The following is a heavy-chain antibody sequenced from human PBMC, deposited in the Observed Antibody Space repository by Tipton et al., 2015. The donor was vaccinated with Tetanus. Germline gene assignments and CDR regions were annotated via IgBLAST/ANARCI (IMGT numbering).Heavy chain of an antibody. CDR3: ARHSSLKALNY. J-gene: IGHJ4*02. Sequence: TLSLTCSVSGGSLRSGDHYWSWIRQPPGKGLEWLAYISSSGRTNSNYSLKSRVTISVDTSKNQFSLELSSVTAADTTVYYCARHSSLKALNYWGQGTLVTASS. CDR1: GGSLRSGDHY. V-gene: IGHV4-61*08. D-gene: IGHD3-9*01. CDR2: ISSSGRT.